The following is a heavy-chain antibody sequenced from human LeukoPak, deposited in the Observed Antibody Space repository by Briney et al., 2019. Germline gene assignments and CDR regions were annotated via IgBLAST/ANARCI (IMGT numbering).Heavy chain of an antibody. J-gene: IGHJ5*02. D-gene: IGHD3-22*01. CDR3: AREPSSGYYTDNWFDP. CDR1: GYTFTGYY. CDR2: INPNSGGT. Sequence: GASVKVSCKASGYTFTGYYMHWVRQAPGQGLEWMGWINPNSGGTNYAQKFQGRVTMTRDTSISTAYMELSRLRSDDTAVYYCAREPSSGYYTDNWFDPWGQGTLVTVSS. V-gene: IGHV1-2*02.